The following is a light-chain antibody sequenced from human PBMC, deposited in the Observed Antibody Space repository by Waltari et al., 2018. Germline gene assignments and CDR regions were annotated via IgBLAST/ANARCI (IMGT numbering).Light chain of an antibody. V-gene: IGLV1-40*01. J-gene: IGLJ1*01. CDR3: QSYDSSVTGYV. CDR2: GNN. CDR1: RSNIGLGYD. Sequence: QSMLTQPPSLSGAPGQRVTIPCTGCRSNIGLGYDVHWYQQLPGKAPKLLIYGNNNRPSGVPDRFSGSKSDTSASLTITGLQVEDEADYYCQSYDSSVTGYVFGSGTEVTVL.